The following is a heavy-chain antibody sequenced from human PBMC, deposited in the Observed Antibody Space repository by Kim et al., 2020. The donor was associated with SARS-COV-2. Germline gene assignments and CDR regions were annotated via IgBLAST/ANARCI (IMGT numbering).Heavy chain of an antibody. V-gene: IGHV3-21*01. D-gene: IGHD5-12*01. J-gene: IGHJ6*02. CDR1: GFTFSSYS. CDR2: ISSSSSYI. CDR3: ARDRIRGGYDWFYYYYGMDV. Sequence: GGSLRLSCAASGFTFSSYSMNWVRQAPGKGLEWVSSISSSSSYIYYADSVKGRFTISRDNAKNSLYLQMNSLRAEDTAVYYCARDRIRGGYDWFYYYYGMDVWSQGTTVTVSS.